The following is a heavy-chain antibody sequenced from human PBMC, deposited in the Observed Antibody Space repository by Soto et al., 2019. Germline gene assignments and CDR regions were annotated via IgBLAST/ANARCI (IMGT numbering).Heavy chain of an antibody. D-gene: IGHD3-22*01. CDR3: ARCGGPTPLIGYYYYGMDV. J-gene: IGHJ6*02. CDR1: GYTFTSYG. Sequence: ASVKVSCKASGYTFTSYGISWVRQAPGQGLEWMGWISAYNGNTNYAQKLQGRVTMTTDTSTSTAYMELRSLRSDDTAVYYCARCGGPTPLIGYYYYGMDVWGQGTTVTVSS. V-gene: IGHV1-18*01. CDR2: ISAYNGNT.